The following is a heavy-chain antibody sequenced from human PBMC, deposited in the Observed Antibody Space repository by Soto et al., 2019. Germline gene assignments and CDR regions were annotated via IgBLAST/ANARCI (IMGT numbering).Heavy chain of an antibody. CDR1: GFTFSSYG. V-gene: IGHV3-33*01. J-gene: IGHJ4*02. Sequence: QVQLVESGGGVVQPGRSLRLSCAASGFTFSSYGMHWVRQAPGKGLEWVAVIWYDGSNKYYADSVKGRFTIPRDNSKNTLYLQMNSLRAEDTAVYYCASEWLGPYDYWGQGTLVTVSS. CDR2: IWYDGSNK. CDR3: ASEWLGPYDY. D-gene: IGHD3-3*01.